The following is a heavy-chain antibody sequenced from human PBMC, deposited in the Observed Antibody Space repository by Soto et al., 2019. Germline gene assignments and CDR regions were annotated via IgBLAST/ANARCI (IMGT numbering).Heavy chain of an antibody. J-gene: IGHJ6*02. CDR2: ISFDGNNK. CDR3: ARDHWDCSGGGCNPHQLNFFAMDV. V-gene: IGHV3-30*03. D-gene: IGHD2-15*01. CDR1: GFTFNDYA. Sequence: QVHLVESGGGGVQPGRSKRLSCVVSGFTFNDYAIHWVRQAPGKGLEWVAVISFDGNNKFYADSVKGRFTISRERSKTTAYLQMNNLRAEDTAVYYCARDHWDCSGGGCNPHQLNFFAMDVWGQGTTVTVSS.